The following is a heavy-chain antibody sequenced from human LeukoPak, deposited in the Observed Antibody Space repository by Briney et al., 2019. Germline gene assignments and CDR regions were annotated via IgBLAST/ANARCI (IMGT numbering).Heavy chain of an antibody. V-gene: IGHV1-2*02. CDR1: GYTFTGYY. Sequence: GASVKVSCKASGYTFTGYYMHWVRQAPGQGLEWMGWINPNSGGTNYAQKFQGRVTMTRDTSISTAYMELSRLRSDDTAVYHCARLSHHSSGWYGGWFDPWGQGTLVTVSS. D-gene: IGHD6-19*01. J-gene: IGHJ5*02. CDR3: ARLSHHSSGWYGGWFDP. CDR2: INPNSGGT.